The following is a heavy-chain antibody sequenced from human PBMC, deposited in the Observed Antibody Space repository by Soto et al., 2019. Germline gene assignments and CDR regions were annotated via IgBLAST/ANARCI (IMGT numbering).Heavy chain of an antibody. D-gene: IGHD4-17*01. CDR1: GFTFSSYD. Sequence: GGSLRLSCAASGFTFSSYDMHWVRQAPGKGLEWVAVISYDGSNKYYADSVKGRFTISRDNSKNTLYLQMNSLRAEDTAVYYCARGDDYGFGIDYWGQGTLVTVSS. V-gene: IGHV3-30-3*01. CDR3: ARGDDYGFGIDY. J-gene: IGHJ4*02. CDR2: ISYDGSNK.